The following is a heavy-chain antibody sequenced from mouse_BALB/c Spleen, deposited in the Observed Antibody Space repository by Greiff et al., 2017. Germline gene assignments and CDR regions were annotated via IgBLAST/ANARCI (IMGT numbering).Heavy chain of an antibody. Sequence: EVQLQQSGPELVKPGASLKISCKASGYSFTGYTMNWVKQSHGKNLEWIGLNNPYNGGTSYNQKFKGKATLTVDKSSSTAYMELLSLTSEDSAVYYCARGITRGYYAMDYWGQGTSVTVSS. CDR1: GYSFTGYT. J-gene: IGHJ4*01. CDR2: NNPYNGGT. CDR3: ARGITRGYYAMDY. V-gene: IGHV1-18*01. D-gene: IGHD2-4*01.